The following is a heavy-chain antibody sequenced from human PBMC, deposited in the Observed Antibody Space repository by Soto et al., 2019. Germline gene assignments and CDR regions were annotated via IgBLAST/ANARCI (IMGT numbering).Heavy chain of an antibody. Sequence: QVQLVQSGAEVKKPGASVKVSCKASGYTFTSYYMHWVRQAPGQGLEWMGIINPSGDSTSYAQKFQGRVTMTRETSTSTVYMELSSLRSEDTAVYYCAWSYYDYVWGSYRSAHFDYWGQGTLVTVSS. D-gene: IGHD3-16*02. V-gene: IGHV1-46*01. CDR1: GYTFTSYY. CDR3: AWSYYDYVWGSYRSAHFDY. J-gene: IGHJ4*02. CDR2: INPSGDST.